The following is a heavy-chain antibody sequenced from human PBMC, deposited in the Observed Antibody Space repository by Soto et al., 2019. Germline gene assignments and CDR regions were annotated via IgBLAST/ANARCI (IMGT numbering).Heavy chain of an antibody. J-gene: IGHJ6*02. CDR3: ARFLPKDIYYYYNGXDV. Sequence: SETLSLTCAVYGGSFSGYYWSWIRQPPGKGLEWIGEINHSGSTNYNPSLKSRVTISVDTSKNQFSLKLSSVTAADTAVYYCARFLPKDIYYYYNGXDVWGQGTTVTAP. V-gene: IGHV4-34*01. CDR2: INHSGST. CDR1: GGSFSGYY. D-gene: IGHD2-15*01.